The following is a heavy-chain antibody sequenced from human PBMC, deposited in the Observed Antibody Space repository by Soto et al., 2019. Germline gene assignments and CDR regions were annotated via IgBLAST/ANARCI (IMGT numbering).Heavy chain of an antibody. J-gene: IGHJ4*02. CDR1: GFTFSSYG. Sequence: GGSLRLSCAASGFTFSSYGMHWVRQAPGKGLEWVAVIWYDGSNKYYADSVKGRFTISRDNSKNTLYLQMNSLRAEDTAVYYCARNRIAARPSSAFDYWGQGTLVTVSS. CDR3: ARNRIAARPSSAFDY. CDR2: IWYDGSNK. D-gene: IGHD6-6*01. V-gene: IGHV3-33*01.